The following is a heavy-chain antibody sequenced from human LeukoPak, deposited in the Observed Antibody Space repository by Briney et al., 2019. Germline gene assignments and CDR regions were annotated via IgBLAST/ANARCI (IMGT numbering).Heavy chain of an antibody. V-gene: IGHV4-4*07. CDR2: IYTSGST. CDR1: GGSISSYY. Sequence: KPSETLSLTCTVSGGSISSYYWSWIRQPAGKGLEWIGRIYTSGSTNYNPSLKSRVTMSVDTSKNQFSLKLSSVTAADTAVYYCARVTNYYDSSGYPYYYYYMDVWGKGTTVTVSS. D-gene: IGHD3-22*01. J-gene: IGHJ6*03. CDR3: ARVTNYYDSSGYPYYYYYMDV.